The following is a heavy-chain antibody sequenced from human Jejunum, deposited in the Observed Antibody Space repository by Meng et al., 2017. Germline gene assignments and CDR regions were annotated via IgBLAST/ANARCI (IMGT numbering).Heavy chain of an antibody. V-gene: IGHV3-30*04. Sequence: GESLRLSCAASGFPFSSYAMHWVRQAPGKGLEWLAVISDDRSQKYYADSVKGRLTISRDNSKDTLYLQMNSLRAEDTAVYYCARENYYGSGRLGAFDIWGQGTMVTVSS. D-gene: IGHD3-10*01. J-gene: IGHJ3*02. CDR1: GFPFSSYA. CDR3: ARENYYGSGRLGAFDI. CDR2: ISDDRSQK.